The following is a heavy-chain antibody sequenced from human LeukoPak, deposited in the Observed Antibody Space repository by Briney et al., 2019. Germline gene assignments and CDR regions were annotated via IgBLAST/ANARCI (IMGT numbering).Heavy chain of an antibody. V-gene: IGHV3-11*01. J-gene: IGHJ4*02. CDR3: ARDQYSSTNYGVFDY. CDR1: GFTLSDHY. Sequence: GGSLRLSCAASGFTLSDHYMTWIRQAPGKGLEWVSYISSSGTSIYDADSVKGRFTISRDNAKNSLYLQMNGLRAEDTAVYYCARDQYSSTNYGVFDYWGQGTLVTVSS. CDR2: ISSSGTSI. D-gene: IGHD6-13*01.